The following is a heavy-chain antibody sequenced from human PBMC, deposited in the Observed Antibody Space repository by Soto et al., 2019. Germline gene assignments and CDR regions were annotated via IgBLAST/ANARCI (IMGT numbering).Heavy chain of an antibody. CDR3: ARVVGKSADYHVFDL. CDR2: ITAYNGNT. D-gene: IGHD3-16*01. J-gene: IGHJ5*02. V-gene: IGHV1-18*01. CDR1: GYTYTSYA. Sequence: ASVQVSCKASGYTYTSYAVHWVRQAPGQGLEWMGWITAYNGNTNYAQNLQGRVIMATDTSTSTAYMELSSLRSDDTAVYYCARVVGKSADYHVFDLWRHGSLV.